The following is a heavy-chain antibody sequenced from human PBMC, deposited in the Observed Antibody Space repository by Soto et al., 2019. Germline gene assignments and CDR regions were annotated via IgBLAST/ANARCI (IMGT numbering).Heavy chain of an antibody. CDR1: GYSFNSYW. D-gene: IGHD1-1*01. CDR2: IYPGDSDT. V-gene: IGHV5-51*01. CDR3: ARIGTDYYYYYGMDV. J-gene: IGHJ6*02. Sequence: GESLKISCKGSGYSFNSYWIGWVRQMPGKGLEWMGIIYPGDSDTRYSPSFQGQVTISADKSISTAYLQWSSLKASDTAMYYCARIGTDYYYYYGMDVWGQGTTVTVS.